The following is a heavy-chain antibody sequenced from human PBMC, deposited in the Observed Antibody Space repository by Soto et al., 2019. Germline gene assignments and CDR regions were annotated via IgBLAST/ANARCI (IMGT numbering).Heavy chain of an antibody. CDR3: ARTNWGPYYYYGMDV. Sequence: QVQLVESGGGLVKPGGSLRLSCAASGFTFSDYYMSWIRQAPGKGLEWVSYVSSSGTTMYYADSVKGRFTISRDNAKKSLYLQMHRLRAEDTAVYYCARTNWGPYYYYGMDVWGQGTTVTVSS. V-gene: IGHV3-11*01. J-gene: IGHJ6*02. D-gene: IGHD7-27*01. CDR1: GFTFSDYY. CDR2: VSSSGTTM.